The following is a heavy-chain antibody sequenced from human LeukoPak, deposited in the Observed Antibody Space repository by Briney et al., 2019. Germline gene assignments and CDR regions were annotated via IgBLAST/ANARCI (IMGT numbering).Heavy chain of an antibody. CDR3: ARDGGVVVPAAIGPGDYYYYGMDV. Sequence: GALRLSWAASGFTFSSYGMHWARQASGKGLGGVAVIWYDGSNKYYAASGKGRFTISRDNSKNTMYLQMNSLRAEDTAVYYSARDGGVVVPAAIGPGDYYYYGMDVWGQGTTVTVSS. J-gene: IGHJ6*02. CDR1: GFTFSSYG. V-gene: IGHV3-33*01. D-gene: IGHD2-2*02. CDR2: IWYDGSNK.